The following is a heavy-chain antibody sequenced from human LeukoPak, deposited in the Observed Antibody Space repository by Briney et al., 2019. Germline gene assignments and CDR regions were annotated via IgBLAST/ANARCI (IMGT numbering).Heavy chain of an antibody. CDR2: ISRGGGTT. CDR1: GFTFSSYV. CDR3: AKTSRAYSNYDSPFDY. D-gene: IGHD5-12*01. J-gene: IGHJ4*02. V-gene: IGHV3-23*01. Sequence: GGSLRLSCAASGFTFSSYVMSWVRQAPGKGLEWVSAISRGGGTTYYADSVKGRFTISRDNSKNTLYLQMTSLRAEDTAVYYCAKTSRAYSNYDSPFDYWGQGTLVTVSS.